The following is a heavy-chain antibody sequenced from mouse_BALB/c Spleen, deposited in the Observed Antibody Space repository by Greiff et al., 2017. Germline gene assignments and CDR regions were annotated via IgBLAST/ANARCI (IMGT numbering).Heavy chain of an antibody. CDR1: GFTFSSFG. D-gene: IGHD1-2*01. V-gene: IGHV5-17*02. CDR3: ARCPYGPSYAMDY. CDR2: ISSGSSTI. Sequence: EVQRVESGGGLVQPGGSRKLSCAASGFTFSSFGMHWVRQAPEKGLEWVAYISSGSSTIYYADTVKGRFTISRDNPKNTLFLQMTSLRSEDTAMYYCARCPYGPSYAMDYWGQGTSVTVSS. J-gene: IGHJ4*01.